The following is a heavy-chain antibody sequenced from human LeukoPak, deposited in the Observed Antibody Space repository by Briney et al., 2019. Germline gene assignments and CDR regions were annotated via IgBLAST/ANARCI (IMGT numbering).Heavy chain of an antibody. D-gene: IGHD6-19*01. V-gene: IGHV3-30*04. CDR1: GFTFSSYA. J-gene: IGHJ6*03. CDR3: AREPVAGTWGGDSRYYYMDV. Sequence: GGSLRLSCAASGFTFSSYAMHWVRQAPGKGLEWVAVISYDGSNKYYADSVKGRFTISRDNSKNTLYLQMNSPRAEDTAVYYCAREPVAGTWGGDSRYYYMDVWGKGTTVTVSS. CDR2: ISYDGSNK.